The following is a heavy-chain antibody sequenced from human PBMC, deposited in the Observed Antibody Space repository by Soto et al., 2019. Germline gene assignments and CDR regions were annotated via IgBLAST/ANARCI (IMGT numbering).Heavy chain of an antibody. CDR1: GYSFTSYW. J-gene: IGHJ6*02. V-gene: IGHV5-10-1*01. Sequence: GESLKISCKGSGYSFTSYWISWVRQMPGKGLEWMGRIDPSDSYTNYSPSFQGHVTISADKSISTAYLQWSSLKASDTAMYYCARSYVLSSPKGDSYGMDVWGQGSTVTVSS. D-gene: IGHD6-13*01. CDR3: ARSYVLSSPKGDSYGMDV. CDR2: IDPSDSYT.